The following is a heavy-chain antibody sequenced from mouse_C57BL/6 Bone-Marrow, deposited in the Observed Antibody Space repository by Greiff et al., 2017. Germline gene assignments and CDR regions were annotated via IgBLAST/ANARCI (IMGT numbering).Heavy chain of an antibody. Sequence: VQRVESGPELVRPGVSVKISCKGSGYTFTDYAMHWVKQSHAKSLEWIGVISTYYGDASYNQKFKDKATMTVDKSSSTAYMELARLTSEDSAVYYCARGDYYGSSLYWYFDVWGTGTTVTVSS. CDR1: GYTFTDYA. CDR2: ISTYYGDA. D-gene: IGHD1-1*01. CDR3: ARGDYYGSSLYWYFDV. V-gene: IGHV1-67*01. J-gene: IGHJ1*03.